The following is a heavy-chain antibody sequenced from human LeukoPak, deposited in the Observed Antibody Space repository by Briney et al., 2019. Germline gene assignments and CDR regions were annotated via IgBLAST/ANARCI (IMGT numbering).Heavy chain of an antibody. CDR3: AREGPRGNSQFDY. J-gene: IGHJ4*02. D-gene: IGHD2/OR15-2a*01. V-gene: IGHV3-33*01. CDR2: VWYDGSNK. CDR1: XLTXXSXX. Sequence: SVRXSCAASXLTXXSXXMLWVRQAPGKGLXWVAHVWYDGSNKYYADSVKGRLTISRDNSKNTLYLQMNSLRAEDTAVYYCAREGPRGNSQFDYWGQGTLVTVSS.